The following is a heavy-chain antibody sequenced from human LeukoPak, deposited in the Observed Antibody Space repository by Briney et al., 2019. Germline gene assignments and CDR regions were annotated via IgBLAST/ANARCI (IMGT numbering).Heavy chain of an antibody. CDR2: IRYDGIVT. D-gene: IGHD3-22*01. CDR1: EFTFSNYW. CDR3: ARGGYYYDSSGYYQHAPLDY. J-gene: IGHJ4*02. Sequence: GGSLRLSCVASEFTFSNYWIHWVRQPPGKGLVWVSRIRYDGIVTNYADSVEGRFTISRDNAKNTVHLQMNSLRAEDTAVYYCARGGYYYDSSGYYQHAPLDYWGQGTLVTVSS. V-gene: IGHV3-74*01.